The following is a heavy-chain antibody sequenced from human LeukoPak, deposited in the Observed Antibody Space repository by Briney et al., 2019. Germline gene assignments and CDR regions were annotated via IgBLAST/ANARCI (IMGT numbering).Heavy chain of an antibody. CDR1: GDSISTYY. J-gene: IGHJ5*01. CDR3: ARHVRFYYDTSGYYFDS. V-gene: IGHV4-59*08. Sequence: SETLSLTCTVSGDSISTYYWSWIRQPPGKGLEWIGHIYSSGSTNYNPSLKSRVTISVDTSKNQFSLKLSSVTAADTAVYYCARHVRFYYDTSGYYFDSWGQGTLVTVSS. D-gene: IGHD3-22*01. CDR2: IYSSGST.